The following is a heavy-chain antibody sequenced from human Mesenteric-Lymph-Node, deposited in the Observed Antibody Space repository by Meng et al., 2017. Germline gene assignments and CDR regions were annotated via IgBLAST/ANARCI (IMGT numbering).Heavy chain of an antibody. V-gene: IGHV3-11*04. J-gene: IGHJ5*01. CDR1: GFTFSDHN. CDR3: AACNFWSGYYKFDW. Sequence: GGSLRLSCAASGFTFSDHNMDWVRQAPGKGLEWVSYISNTGSTTYYADPVKGRFTISRDNAKNSLYLQINSLRAEDTAVYYCAACNFWSGYYKFDWWGQGTLVTVSS. D-gene: IGHD3-3*01. CDR2: ISNTGSTT.